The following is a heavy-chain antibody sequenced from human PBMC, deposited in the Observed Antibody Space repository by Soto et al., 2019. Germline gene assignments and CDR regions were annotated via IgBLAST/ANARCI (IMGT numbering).Heavy chain of an antibody. Sequence: QVQLVQSGAEVKKPGSSVKGACKASGGTFSSYSINWVRQAPGQGLEWMGEIIPIFGTANYAQKFQGRVTITADESTSTACMELSSLRSEDTAVYYCARDGGRHSGGTDYWGQGTLVTVSS. J-gene: IGHJ4*02. CDR1: GGTFSSYS. D-gene: IGHD1-26*01. CDR3: ARDGGRHSGGTDY. V-gene: IGHV1-69*01. CDR2: IIPIFGTA.